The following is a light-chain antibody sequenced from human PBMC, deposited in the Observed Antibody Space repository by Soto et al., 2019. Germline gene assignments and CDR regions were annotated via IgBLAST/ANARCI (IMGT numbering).Light chain of an antibody. J-gene: IGLJ2*01. CDR1: NIGSKS. Sequence: SYELTQPPSVSVAPGQTARITCGGNNIGSKSVHWYQQKPGQAPVLVVYDDSDRPSGIPERFSGSNSGNTATLTISRVEAGDGGEYYCQVWDSSSDLVIFGGGTKLTVL. V-gene: IGLV3-21*02. CDR3: QVWDSSSDLVI. CDR2: DDS.